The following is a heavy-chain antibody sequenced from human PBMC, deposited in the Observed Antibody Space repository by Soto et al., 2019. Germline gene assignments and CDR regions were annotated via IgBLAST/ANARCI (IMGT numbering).Heavy chain of an antibody. J-gene: IGHJ6*03. CDR2: ITTSGGNT. CDR1: GFTFSTYA. CDR3: AGRYCTNGVCYTNYYYYIDV. Sequence: EVQLLESGGGLVQPGGSLRLSCAASGFTFSTYAMSWVRQAPGKGLEWVSTITTSGGNTYYADSVQGRFTIPRDNSKNTLYLQMNSLSAEDTAVYYCAGRYCTNGVCYTNYYYYIDVWGKGTTVTVSS. D-gene: IGHD2-8*01. V-gene: IGHV3-23*01.